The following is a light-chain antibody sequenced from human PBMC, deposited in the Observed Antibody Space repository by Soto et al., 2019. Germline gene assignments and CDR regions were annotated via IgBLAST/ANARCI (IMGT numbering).Light chain of an antibody. CDR2: AAS. V-gene: IGKV1-39*01. J-gene: IGKJ3*01. CDR3: QQSYSTPFT. Sequence: DIQMTQSPSSLSASVGDRVTITCRASQSISSYLNWYQQKPGKAPKLLIYAASSLQSGVPSRFNGSGSGTAFTLTISSLQPEDFATYYCQQSYSTPFTFGPGTKVDIK. CDR1: QSISSY.